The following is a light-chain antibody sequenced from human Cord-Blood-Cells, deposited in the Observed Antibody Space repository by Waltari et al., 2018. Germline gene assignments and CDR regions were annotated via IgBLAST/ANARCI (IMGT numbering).Light chain of an antibody. V-gene: IGKV1-39*01. Sequence: DIQMTQSASSLSASVGDGVTITCRASQSISSYLNWYQQKPVKAPKLLIYAASSLQTGVPSRFSGSGSRTDFTLTISILQPEDFSTYYCQQSYSTPLTFGGGTKVEIK. CDR2: AAS. J-gene: IGKJ4*01. CDR1: QSISSY. CDR3: QQSYSTPLT.